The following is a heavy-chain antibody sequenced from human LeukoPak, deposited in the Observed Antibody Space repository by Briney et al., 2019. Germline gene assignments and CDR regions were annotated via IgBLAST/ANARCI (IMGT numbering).Heavy chain of an antibody. V-gene: IGHV3-15*01. CDR3: ATYSSGWKFEH. CDR1: GFIFKNAW. Sequence: GGSLRLSCAASGFIFKNAWMTWVRQAPGKGLEWVGRIKTKAVGGTIDYAAPARGRFIISRDDSNKTLHLQMDNLNTEDTGVYFCATYSSGWKFEHWGQGTPVRVSS. D-gene: IGHD6-19*01. J-gene: IGHJ4*02. CDR2: IKTKAVGGTI.